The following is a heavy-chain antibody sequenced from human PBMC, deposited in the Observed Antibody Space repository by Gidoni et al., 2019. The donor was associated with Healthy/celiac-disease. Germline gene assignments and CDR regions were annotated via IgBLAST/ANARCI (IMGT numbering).Heavy chain of an antibody. J-gene: IGHJ3*02. CDR1: GFTFSSYG. CDR3: AKDGIAAAPIVGAFDI. Sequence: QVQLVESGGGVVQPGRSLRLSCAASGFTFSSYGMHWVRQAPGKGLEWVAVISYDGSNKYYADSVKGRFTISRDNSKNTLYLQMNSLRAEDTAVYYCAKDGIAAAPIVGAFDIWGQGTMVTVSS. CDR2: ISYDGSNK. V-gene: IGHV3-30*18. D-gene: IGHD6-13*01.